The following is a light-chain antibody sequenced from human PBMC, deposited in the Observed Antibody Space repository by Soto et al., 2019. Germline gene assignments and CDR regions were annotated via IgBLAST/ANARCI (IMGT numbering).Light chain of an antibody. Sequence: DIQMTRSPSSLSASVGDRVTITCRTSQSINIYLNWYQQKVGEPPRLLIFGASNLQSGVPSRFSGSGVGTHFTLTISSLQAEDFATYYCQQGYTKSPLTFAGGTKVDIK. CDR3: QQGYTKSPLT. J-gene: IGKJ4*01. CDR1: QSINIY. V-gene: IGKV1-39*01. CDR2: GAS.